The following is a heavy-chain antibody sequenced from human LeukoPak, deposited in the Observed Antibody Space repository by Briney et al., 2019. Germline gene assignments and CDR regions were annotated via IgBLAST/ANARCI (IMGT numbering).Heavy chain of an antibody. V-gene: IGHV3-64*01. CDR1: GFTFSSYA. CDR3: AKGGQGYCSGGSCFVY. CDR2: ISSNGGST. Sequence: GGSLRLSCAASGFTFSSYAMHWVRQAPGKGLEYVSSISSNGGSTYYANSVKGRFTISRDNSKNTLYLQMNSLRAEDTAVYYCAKGGQGYCSGGSCFVYWGQGTLVTVSS. D-gene: IGHD2-15*01. J-gene: IGHJ4*02.